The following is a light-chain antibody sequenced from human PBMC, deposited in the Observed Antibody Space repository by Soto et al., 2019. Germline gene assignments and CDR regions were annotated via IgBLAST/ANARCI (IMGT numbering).Light chain of an antibody. CDR3: CSSTSSNTYV. CDR2: DVS. Sequence: SALTQPASVSGSPGQSITISCTGTSSDVGGYTYVSWYQQHPGKAPKLMFYDVSYRHSGVSNRFSGSKSGNTASLTISGLQAEDEADYYCCSSTSSNTYVFGTGTKLTVL. CDR1: SSDVGGYTY. V-gene: IGLV2-14*01. J-gene: IGLJ1*01.